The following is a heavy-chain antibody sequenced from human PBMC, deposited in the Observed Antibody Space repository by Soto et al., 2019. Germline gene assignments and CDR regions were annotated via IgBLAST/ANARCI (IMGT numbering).Heavy chain of an antibody. Sequence: EVQLLESGGGLVQPGGSLRLSCAASGFSFDDYAMTWVRQAAGKGLEWVSAISGSGENTYYADSVKGRFTISRDNSKNTLYLQLNSLRAEDTALYYCAKGYYSGYDLAYFDYWGQGTLVTVSS. CDR1: GFSFDDYA. V-gene: IGHV3-23*01. CDR3: AKGYYSGYDLAYFDY. D-gene: IGHD5-12*01. J-gene: IGHJ4*02. CDR2: ISGSGENT.